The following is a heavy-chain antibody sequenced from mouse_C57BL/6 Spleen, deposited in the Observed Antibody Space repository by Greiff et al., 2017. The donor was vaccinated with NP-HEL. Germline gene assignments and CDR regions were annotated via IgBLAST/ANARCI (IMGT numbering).Heavy chain of an antibody. D-gene: IGHD1-1*01. V-gene: IGHV1-82*01. CDR3: ARYTTVVVTFDC. J-gene: IGHJ2*01. CDR2: IYPGDGDT. Sequence: QVQLKESGPELVKPGASVKISCKASGYAFSSSWMNWVKQRPGKGLEWIGRIYPGDGDTNYNGKFKGKATLTVDKSSSTAYMQLMSLTSADSAVYFCARYTTVVVTFDCWGQGTTLTVSS. CDR1: GYAFSSSW.